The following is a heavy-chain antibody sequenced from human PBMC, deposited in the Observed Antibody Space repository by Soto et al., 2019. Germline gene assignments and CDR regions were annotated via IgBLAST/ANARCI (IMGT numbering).Heavy chain of an antibody. V-gene: IGHV3-23*01. Sequence: RLSCAASGFTFSSYAMSWVRQAPGKGLEWVSAISGSGGSTYYADSVKGRFTISRDNSKNTLYLQMNSLRAEDTAVYYCAKVLLWFGESQTYYYYGMDVWGQGTTVTVSS. CDR3: AKVLLWFGESQTYYYYGMDV. CDR1: GFTFSSYA. J-gene: IGHJ6*02. D-gene: IGHD3-10*01. CDR2: ISGSGGST.